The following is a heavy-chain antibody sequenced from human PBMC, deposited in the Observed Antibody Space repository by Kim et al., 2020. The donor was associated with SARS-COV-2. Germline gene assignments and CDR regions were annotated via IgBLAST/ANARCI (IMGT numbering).Heavy chain of an antibody. J-gene: IGHJ6*02. Sequence: PSCKGRVTISVDASKNQFSLNLSSVNAADTAVYYCARVSNRGPYYYGMDVWGQGTTVSVSS. CDR3: ARVSNRGPYYYGMDV. V-gene: IGHV4-59*01.